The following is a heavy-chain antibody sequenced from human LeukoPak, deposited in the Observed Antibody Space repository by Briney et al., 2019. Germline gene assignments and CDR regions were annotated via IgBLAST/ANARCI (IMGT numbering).Heavy chain of an antibody. CDR3: ARQAPSVVVAATGDFDY. J-gene: IGHJ4*02. CDR2: IYPGDSDT. CDR1: GYSFTSYW. Sequence: GESLKISCKGSGYSFTSYWIGWVRQMPGKGLEWMGIIYPGDSDTRYRPSFEDQVTISADKSISTAYLQWSSLKASDTAMYYCARQAPSVVVAATGDFDYWGQGTLVTVSS. D-gene: IGHD2-15*01. V-gene: IGHV5-51*01.